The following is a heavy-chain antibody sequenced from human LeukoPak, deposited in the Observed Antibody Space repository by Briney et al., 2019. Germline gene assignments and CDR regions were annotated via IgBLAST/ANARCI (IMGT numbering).Heavy chain of an antibody. D-gene: IGHD1-26*01. V-gene: IGHV1-46*01. CDR2: INPRGGGT. Sequence: GASVKVSCKATGYNFTSYYVHWVRQAPGQGLEWMGVINPRGGGTAYAQKFQGRVTMTSDTSATTLYMDLSSLRSEDTALYHCARLQNSGRYFDYWGQGALVTVSS. J-gene: IGHJ4*02. CDR3: ARLQNSGRYFDY. CDR1: GYNFTSYY.